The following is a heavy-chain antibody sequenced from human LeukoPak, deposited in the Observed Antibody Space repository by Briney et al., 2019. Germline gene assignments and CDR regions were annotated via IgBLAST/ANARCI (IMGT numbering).Heavy chain of an antibody. CDR3: GIDPNGDYIGAFDF. D-gene: IGHD4-17*01. CDR2: ITGSGTTT. J-gene: IGHJ3*01. Sequence: GSLRLSCVASGIAFRNYAMTWVRQAPGKGLEWVSSITGSGTTTRYADSVKGRFTIPRDNSVDTLYLQVNSLSAEDTAVYYCGIDPNGDYIGAFDFWGQGTKVTASS. CDR1: GIAFRNYA. V-gene: IGHV3-23*01.